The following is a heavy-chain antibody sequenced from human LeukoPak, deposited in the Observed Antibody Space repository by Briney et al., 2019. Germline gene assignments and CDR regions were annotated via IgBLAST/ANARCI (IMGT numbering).Heavy chain of an antibody. J-gene: IGHJ3*02. V-gene: IGHV3-21*01. Sequence: GESLRLSCAASGFTPSSYAMSRVPQAPGTGLEWVSSISSSGSHTYHADSVKGRFTISRDNAMILLYLQMNSLRAEDTAVYYCGSYCSGGRCSRAFDIWGQGTTVTVSS. CDR2: ISSSGSHT. CDR3: GSYCSGGRCSRAFDI. CDR1: GFTPSSYA. D-gene: IGHD2-15*01.